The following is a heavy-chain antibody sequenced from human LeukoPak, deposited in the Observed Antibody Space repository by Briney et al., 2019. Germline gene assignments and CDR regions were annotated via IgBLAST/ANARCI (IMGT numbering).Heavy chain of an antibody. D-gene: IGHD3-9*01. CDR3: ARGLRTRVGYDILTGYYLFDY. CDR2: MNPNRGTT. CDR1: GYTFTSYD. J-gene: IGHJ4*02. Sequence: ASVKVSCKASGYTFTSYDINWVRQATGEGLEWMGWMNPNRGTTGYAQKFKGRVTMTRNTSISTAYMVLSSLRSEDTAVYYCARGLRTRVGYDILTGYYLFDYWGQGTLVTDSS. V-gene: IGHV1-8*01.